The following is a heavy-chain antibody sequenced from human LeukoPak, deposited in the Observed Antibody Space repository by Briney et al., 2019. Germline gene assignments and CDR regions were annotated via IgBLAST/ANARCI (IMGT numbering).Heavy chain of an antibody. CDR1: GVSISSSSYY. J-gene: IGHJ6*02. D-gene: IGHD7-27*01. CDR3: ARALTGAFYYYGLDV. Sequence: SETLSLTCTVSGVSISSSSYYWGWIRQPPGRGLEWIGSIYYSGSTYYNPSLKSRLTITVDTSKNQFSLKLSSVTAADTAVYYCARALTGAFYYYGLDVWGQGTTVTVSS. V-gene: IGHV4-39*01. CDR2: IYYSGST.